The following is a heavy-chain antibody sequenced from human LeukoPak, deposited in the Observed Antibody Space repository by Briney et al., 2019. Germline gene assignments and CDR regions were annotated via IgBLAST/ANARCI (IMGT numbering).Heavy chain of an antibody. D-gene: IGHD6-19*01. V-gene: IGHV3-74*01. CDR1: GLTFSSYW. CDR2: INSDGSTT. Sequence: GGSLRLSWAASGLTFSSYWMHWVRQAPGKGLVWVSRINSDGSTTSYADSVMGRFTISRDNAKNTLYLQMNSLRAEDTAVYYCARVIYSGWEGELSDWGQGTLVTVSS. J-gene: IGHJ4*02. CDR3: ARVIYSGWEGELSD.